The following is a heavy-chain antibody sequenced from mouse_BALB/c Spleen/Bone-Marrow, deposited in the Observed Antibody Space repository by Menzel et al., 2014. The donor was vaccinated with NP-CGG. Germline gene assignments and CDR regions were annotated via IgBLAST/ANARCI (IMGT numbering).Heavy chain of an antibody. D-gene: IGHD1-1*01. J-gene: IGHJ2*01. Sequence: VQLQQSGAELMKPGASVKISCKATGYTFSSCWIEWVKQRPGHGLEWIGEILPGRGSTNYNEKFKGKATFTADTSSNTAYMQLSSLTSEDSAVYYCARFYYYGSSYYFDYWGQGTTLTVSS. CDR2: ILPGRGST. CDR1: GYTFSSCW. CDR3: ARFYYYGSSYYFDY. V-gene: IGHV1-9*01.